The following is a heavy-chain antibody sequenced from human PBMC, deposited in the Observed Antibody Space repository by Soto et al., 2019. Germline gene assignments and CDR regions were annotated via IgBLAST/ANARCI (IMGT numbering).Heavy chain of an antibody. J-gene: IGHJ2*01. CDR3: AREIIPLTTDWYFDL. CDR1: GGSMSGHMSY. V-gene: IGHV4-30-4*01. CDR2: IYESRRT. D-gene: IGHD4-17*01. Sequence: QVQLQESGPGLVKPSETLSLTCTVSGGSMSGHMSYWSWIRQPPGKGLEWIGYIYESRRTYYNPSLKSRVTITVDTSKKQFSLRLNSVTAADTAVYYCAREIIPLTTDWYFDLWGRGTLVTVSS.